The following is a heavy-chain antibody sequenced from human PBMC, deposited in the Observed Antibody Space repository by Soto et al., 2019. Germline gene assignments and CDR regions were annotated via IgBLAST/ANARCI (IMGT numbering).Heavy chain of an antibody. Sequence: ASVKVSCKASGFTFTSSAVQWVRQARGQRLEWIGWIVVGSGNTNYAQKFQERVTITRDMSTSTAYMELSSLRSEDTAVYYCAADARTGDSAYYYYMDVWGKGTTVTVSS. V-gene: IGHV1-58*01. J-gene: IGHJ6*03. CDR1: GFTFTSSA. CDR3: AADARTGDSAYYYYMDV. D-gene: IGHD7-27*01. CDR2: IVVGSGNT.